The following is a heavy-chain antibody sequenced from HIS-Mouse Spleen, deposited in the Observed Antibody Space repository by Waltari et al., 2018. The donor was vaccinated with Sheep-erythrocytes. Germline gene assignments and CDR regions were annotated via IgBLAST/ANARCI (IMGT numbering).Heavy chain of an antibody. CDR1: GYTFTGYY. CDR2: INPDSGGT. CDR3: ASGVIPYGSGSYFLDY. Sequence: QVQLVQSGAEVKKPGASVKVSCKASGYTFTGYYMHWVRQAPGQGLEWMGWINPDSGGTNVAQKFQGRVPMTRDTSISTAYRELSRLRSDDTAVYYCASGVIPYGSGSYFLDYWGQGTLVTVSS. D-gene: IGHD3-10*01. V-gene: IGHV1-2*02. J-gene: IGHJ4*02.